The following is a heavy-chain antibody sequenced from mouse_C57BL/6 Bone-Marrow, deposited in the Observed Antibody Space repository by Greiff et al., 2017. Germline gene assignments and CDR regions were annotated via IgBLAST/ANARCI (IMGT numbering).Heavy chain of an antibody. CDR3: ARDGYCGCAY. Sequence: VQLQQPGAELVKPGASVKLSCKASGYTFTSYWMQWVKQRPGQGLEWIGEIDPSDSYTNYNQKFKGKATLTVDTSSSTAYMQLSSLTSEDSAVYYCARDGYCGCAYWGQGTLVTVSA. CDR2: IDPSDSYT. D-gene: IGHD2-3*01. CDR1: GYTFTSYW. J-gene: IGHJ3*01. V-gene: IGHV1-50*01.